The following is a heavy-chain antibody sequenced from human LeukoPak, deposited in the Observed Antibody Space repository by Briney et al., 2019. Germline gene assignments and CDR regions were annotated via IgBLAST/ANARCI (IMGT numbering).Heavy chain of an antibody. CDR2: INPNSGGT. CDR3: ARHIVVVPAAYFDY. D-gene: IGHD2-2*01. CDR1: GYTFTGYY. V-gene: IGHV1-2*04. Sequence: VASVKVSCKASGYTFTGYYMHWVRQAPGQGLEWMGWINPNSGGTNYAQKFQGWVTMTRDTSISTAYMELSRLRSDDTAVYYCARHIVVVPAAYFDYWGQGTLVTVSS. J-gene: IGHJ4*02.